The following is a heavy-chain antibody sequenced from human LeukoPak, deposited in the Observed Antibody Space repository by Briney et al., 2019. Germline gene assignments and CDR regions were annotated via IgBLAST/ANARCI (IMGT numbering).Heavy chain of an antibody. J-gene: IGHJ6*03. CDR3: AKDKNFMVRGVYYYMDV. V-gene: IGHV3-23*01. D-gene: IGHD3-10*01. CDR1: AFTFSSYA. CDR2: ISGSGGST. Sequence: GGSLGLSCAASAFTFSSYAMSWVRQAPGKGLEWVSAISGSGGSTYYADSVKGRFTISRDNSKNTLYLQMNSLRAEDTAVYYCAKDKNFMVRGVYYYMDVWGKGTTVTISS.